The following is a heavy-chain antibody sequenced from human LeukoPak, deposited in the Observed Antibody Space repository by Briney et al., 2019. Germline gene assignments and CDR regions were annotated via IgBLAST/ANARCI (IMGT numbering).Heavy chain of an antibody. D-gene: IGHD6-13*01. J-gene: IGHJ3*02. V-gene: IGHV3-23*01. CDR1: GFTFSSYA. CDR2: ISGSGGST. Sequence: GGSLRLSCAASGFTFSSYAMSWVRHAPGKGLEWVSAISGSGGSTYYADSVKGRFTISRDNSKNTLYLQMNSLRAEDTAVYYCAKDGPLYSSSWPDDAFDIWGQGTMVTVSS. CDR3: AKDGPLYSSSWPDDAFDI.